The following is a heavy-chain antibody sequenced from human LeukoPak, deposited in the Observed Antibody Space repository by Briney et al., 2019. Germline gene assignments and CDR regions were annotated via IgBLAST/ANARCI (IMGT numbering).Heavy chain of an antibody. Sequence: GGSLRLSCVASGFTFSSYWMHWVRQAPGKGRVWVSRIGTDGSSTSYADSVKGRFTISRDNAKNTLYLQMNSLRAEDTAVYYCARDRYCSSASCYGGDYWGQGTLVTVSS. V-gene: IGHV3-74*01. CDR3: ARDRYCSSASCYGGDY. J-gene: IGHJ4*02. CDR1: GFTFSSYW. D-gene: IGHD2-2*01. CDR2: IGTDGSST.